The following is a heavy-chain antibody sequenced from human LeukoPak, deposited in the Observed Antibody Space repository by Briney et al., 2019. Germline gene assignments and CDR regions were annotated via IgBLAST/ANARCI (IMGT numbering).Heavy chain of an antibody. V-gene: IGHV1-2*02. CDR3: ARTLWFAELSNWFDP. D-gene: IGHD3-10*01. CDR1: GYTFTGYY. Sequence: ASVKVSCKASGYTFTGYYMHWVRQAPGQGLEWMGWINPNSGGTNYAQKFQGRVTMTRDTSISTAYMELSRLRSDDTAVYYCARTLWFAELSNWFDPWGQGTLVTVSS. J-gene: IGHJ5*02. CDR2: INPNSGGT.